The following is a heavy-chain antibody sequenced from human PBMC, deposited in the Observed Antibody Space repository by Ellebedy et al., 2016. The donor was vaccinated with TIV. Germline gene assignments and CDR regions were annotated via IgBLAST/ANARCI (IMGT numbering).Heavy chain of an antibody. Sequence: SETLSLTCTVSSGSVSSFYWSWLRQPPGKGLEWIAHVSFSGSTNYNPSLKSRVTISVDTSKNQFSLKLSSVTAADTAIYYCARYSGDLSCFDYWGQGTLVTVSS. CDR1: SGSVSSFY. V-gene: IGHV4-59*02. CDR3: ARYSGDLSCFDY. D-gene: IGHD4-17*01. J-gene: IGHJ4*02. CDR2: VSFSGST.